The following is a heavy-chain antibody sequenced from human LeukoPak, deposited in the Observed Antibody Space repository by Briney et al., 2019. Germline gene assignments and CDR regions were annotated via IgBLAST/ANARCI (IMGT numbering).Heavy chain of an antibody. CDR2: IWYDGSNK. J-gene: IGHJ4*02. CDR1: GFTFSSYA. D-gene: IGHD3-22*01. CDR3: AREEGYYYDSSGYLGY. Sequence: PGGSLRLSCAASGFTFSSYAMSWVRQAPGKGLEWVAVIWYDGSNKYYADSVKGRFAISRDNSKNTLYLQMNSLRAEDTAVYYCAREEGYYYDSSGYLGYWGQGTLVTVSS. V-gene: IGHV3-33*08.